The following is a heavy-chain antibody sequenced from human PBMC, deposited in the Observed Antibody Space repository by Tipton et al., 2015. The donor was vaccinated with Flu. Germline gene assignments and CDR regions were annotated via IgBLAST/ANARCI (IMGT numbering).Heavy chain of an antibody. J-gene: IGHJ4*02. Sequence: SLRLSCAASGFTFSTYAMHWVRQAPGKGLEWVASISYDGSKEYYLDSVKGRFGISRDSSKSTLSLQMNSLRAEDTAVYYCASVRGRYGSSWQALDSWGQGTLVTVSS. V-gene: IGHV3-30*03. CDR2: ISYDGSKE. CDR1: GFTFSTYA. D-gene: IGHD3-16*01. CDR3: ASVRGRYGSSWQALDS.